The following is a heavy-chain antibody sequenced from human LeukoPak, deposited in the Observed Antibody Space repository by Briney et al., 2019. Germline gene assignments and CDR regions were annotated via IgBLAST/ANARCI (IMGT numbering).Heavy chain of an antibody. D-gene: IGHD3-9*01. V-gene: IGHV3-66*01. CDR3: ASHPGDYDILTGFLNWFDP. CDR1: GFTVSSNY. Sequence: PGGSLRLSCAASGFTVSSNYMSWVRQAPGKGLEWVSVIYSGGSTFYADSVKGRFTISRDNSKNTLYLQMNSLRAEDTAVYYCASHPGDYDILTGFLNWFDPWGQGTLVTVSS. J-gene: IGHJ5*02. CDR2: IYSGGST.